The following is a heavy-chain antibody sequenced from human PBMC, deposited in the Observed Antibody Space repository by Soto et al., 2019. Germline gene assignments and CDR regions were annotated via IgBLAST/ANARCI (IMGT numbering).Heavy chain of an antibody. V-gene: IGHV3-23*01. CDR2: ISGSGGST. Sequence: GGSLRLSCAASGFTFSSYAMSWVRQAPGKGLEWVSAISGSGGSTYYTDSVKGRFTISRDNSKNTLYLQMNSLRAEDTAVYYCAKNQKEMATNSADYWGQGTLVTVSS. CDR1: GFTFSSYA. CDR3: AKNQKEMATNSADY. J-gene: IGHJ4*02. D-gene: IGHD5-12*01.